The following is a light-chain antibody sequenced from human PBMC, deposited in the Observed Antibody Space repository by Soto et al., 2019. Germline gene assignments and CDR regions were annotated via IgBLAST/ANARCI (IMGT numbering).Light chain of an antibody. CDR3: QQSYSPGT. V-gene: IGKV3-11*01. Sequence: EIVLTQSPATLSLSPGERATLSCRASQSVSSYLAWCQQKPGQAPRLLIYDASNRATGIPARFSGSGSGTDFTLTISSLEPEDFAVYYCQQSYSPGTFGQGTKVDIK. J-gene: IGKJ1*01. CDR1: QSVSSY. CDR2: DAS.